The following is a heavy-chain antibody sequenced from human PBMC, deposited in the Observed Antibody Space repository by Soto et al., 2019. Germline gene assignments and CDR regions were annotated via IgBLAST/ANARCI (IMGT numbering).Heavy chain of an antibody. V-gene: IGHV3-48*03. CDR3: ASITMIVVVNLYGMDV. CDR1: GFAFSSYE. Sequence: EVQLVESGGGLVQPGGSLRLSCAAFGFAFSSYEMNWIRQAPGKGLEWVSYISSSGSTIYYADSVKGRFTISRDNAKNSLYLQMNSLRAEDTAVYYCASITMIVVVNLYGMDVWGQGTTVTVSS. CDR2: ISSSGSTI. J-gene: IGHJ6*02. D-gene: IGHD3-22*01.